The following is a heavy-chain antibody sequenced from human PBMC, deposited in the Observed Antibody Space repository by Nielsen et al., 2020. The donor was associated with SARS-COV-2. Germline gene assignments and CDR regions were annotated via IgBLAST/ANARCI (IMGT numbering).Heavy chain of an antibody. CDR3: ARSVLGGYFDY. D-gene: IGHD7-27*01. CDR1: GFTFSGYS. CDR2: ISSTGSLI. V-gene: IGHV3-48*02. Sequence: GGSLRLSCAASGFTFSGYSVNWVRQAPGKGLEWISYISSTGSLIYYANSVKGRFTISRDNARNSVYLQMNSLRDEDTAVYYCARSVLGGYFDYWGQGTLVTISS. J-gene: IGHJ4*02.